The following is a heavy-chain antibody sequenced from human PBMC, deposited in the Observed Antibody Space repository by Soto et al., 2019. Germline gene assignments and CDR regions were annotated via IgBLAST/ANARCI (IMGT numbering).Heavy chain of an antibody. V-gene: IGHV3-11*01. CDR3: ARDSGSYDY. CDR2: ISGSDNTI. Sequence: PGGSLRLSCAASGVTFSDYYMSWIRQAPGKGLEWVSYISGSDNTIYYADSVMGRFTISRDNAKNSPYLQMNSLRAEDTAVYYCARDSGSYDYWGQGTLVTVSS. J-gene: IGHJ4*02. CDR1: GVTFSDYY. D-gene: IGHD1-26*01.